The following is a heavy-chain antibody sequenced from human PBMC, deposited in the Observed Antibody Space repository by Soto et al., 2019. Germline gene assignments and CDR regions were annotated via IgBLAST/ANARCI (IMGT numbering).Heavy chain of an antibody. J-gene: IGHJ6*02. D-gene: IGHD4-4*01. V-gene: IGHV4-39*01. CDR2: IYYSGNSGST. CDR3: ARTRTVAYYYGMDV. CDR1: GGSISTSTYY. Sequence: SSETLSLTCTVSGGSISTSTYYWGWIRQPPGKGLEWIGNIYYSGNSGSTYYNPSLKSRVTISVDTSKNQFSLKLSSVTAADTAVYYCARTRTVAYYYGMDVWGQGTTVTVSS.